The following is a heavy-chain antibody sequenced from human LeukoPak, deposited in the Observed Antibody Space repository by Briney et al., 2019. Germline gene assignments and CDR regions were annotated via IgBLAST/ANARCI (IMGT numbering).Heavy chain of an antibody. D-gene: IGHD6-19*01. V-gene: IGHV3-48*01. Sequence: PGGSLRLSCAASGFTFSSYSMNWVRQAPGKGLEWVSYISSSSSTIYYADSVKGRFTISRDNATNSLYLQMNSLRAEDTAVYYCARSGYRGCLDYWGQGTLVTVSS. CDR1: GFTFSSYS. CDR3: ARSGYRGCLDY. CDR2: ISSSSSTI. J-gene: IGHJ4*02.